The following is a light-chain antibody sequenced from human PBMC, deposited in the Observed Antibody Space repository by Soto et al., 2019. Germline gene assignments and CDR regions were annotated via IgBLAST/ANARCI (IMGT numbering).Light chain of an antibody. CDR3: QQSYSTPRA. CDR1: QSIDNY. CDR2: AAS. Sequence: DIQMTQSPSSLSASVGDRVTITCRASQSIDNYLNWYQQKPGKAPKLLIYAASNLQSGVPSRFSGCGSVTDFTLTVSCLQPEDFATYYCQQSYSTPRAFGPGTKVDIK. J-gene: IGKJ3*01. V-gene: IGKV1-39*01.